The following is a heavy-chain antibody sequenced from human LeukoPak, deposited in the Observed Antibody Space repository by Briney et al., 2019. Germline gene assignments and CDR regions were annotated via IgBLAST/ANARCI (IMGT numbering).Heavy chain of an antibody. Sequence: GGSLRLSCAVSGFTFSSYSMTWVRQAPGKGLEWVSYISSTSSTVYYADSVKGRFTISRDNVKNSLYLQMNSLRAEDTAVYYCLRGGVTVGDSWGQGTLVTVSS. CDR3: LRGGVTVGDS. J-gene: IGHJ4*02. CDR1: GFTFSSYS. D-gene: IGHD4-23*01. V-gene: IGHV3-48*01. CDR2: ISSTSSTV.